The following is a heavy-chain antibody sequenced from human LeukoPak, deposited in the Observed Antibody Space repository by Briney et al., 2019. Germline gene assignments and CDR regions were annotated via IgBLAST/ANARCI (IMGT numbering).Heavy chain of an antibody. J-gene: IGHJ4*02. D-gene: IGHD6-19*01. Sequence: GASVKVSCKASGGTFSSYAISWVRQAPGQGLEWMGGIIPIFGTANYAQKFQGRVTITADESTSTAYMELSSLRSEDTAVYYCARIAVAGRIDDYWGQGTLVTVSS. V-gene: IGHV1-69*13. CDR3: ARIAVAGRIDDY. CDR1: GGTFSSYA. CDR2: IIPIFGTA.